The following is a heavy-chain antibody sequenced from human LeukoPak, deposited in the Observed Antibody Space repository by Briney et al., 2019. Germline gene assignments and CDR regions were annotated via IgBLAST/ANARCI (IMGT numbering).Heavy chain of an antibody. D-gene: IGHD3-10*01. Sequence: ASVKVSCKASGYTFTSYDINWVRQATGQGREWMGWMNPNSGTTGYAQKFQGRVTMTRNTSISTAYMELSSLRSEDTAVYYCARGSYGSGSSDFDYWGQGTLVTVSS. J-gene: IGHJ4*02. CDR1: GYTFTSYD. CDR2: MNPNSGTT. V-gene: IGHV1-8*01. CDR3: ARGSYGSGSSDFDY.